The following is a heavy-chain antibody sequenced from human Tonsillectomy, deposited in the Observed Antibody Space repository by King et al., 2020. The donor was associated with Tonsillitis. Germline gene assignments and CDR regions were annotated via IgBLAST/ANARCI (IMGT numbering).Heavy chain of an antibody. D-gene: IGHD1-26*01. J-gene: IGHJ3*02. V-gene: IGHV2-5*01. CDR1: GFSVSSSGVG. Sequence: QVTLKESGPTLVKPTQTLTLTCTFSGFSVSSSGVGVGWIRQPPGKALEWLALIYWNDDKRYSPSLKSRLTITKDTSKNQVVLTMTNMDPVDTALYYCAHRTTVGAEYEAFDIWGQGTMVTVSS. CDR3: AHRTTVGAEYEAFDI. CDR2: IYWNDDK.